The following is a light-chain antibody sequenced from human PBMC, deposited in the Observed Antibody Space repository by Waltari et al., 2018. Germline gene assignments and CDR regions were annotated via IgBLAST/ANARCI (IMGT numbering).Light chain of an antibody. Sequence: EIVLTQSPGSLSSSPGERVTLSCRASQSVSRAFAWYQQKPGQAPRLLIFGASTRATGIPDRFSGSGSETDFSLTISRLEPEDFAVYYCQHYVRLPATFGRGTKVEIK. CDR3: QHYVRLPAT. CDR1: QSVSRA. V-gene: IGKV3-20*01. CDR2: GAS. J-gene: IGKJ1*01.